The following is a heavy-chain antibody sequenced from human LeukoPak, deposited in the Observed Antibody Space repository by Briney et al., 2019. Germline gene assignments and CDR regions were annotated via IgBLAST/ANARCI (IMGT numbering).Heavy chain of an antibody. CDR1: GGSFSGYY. J-gene: IGHJ6*03. D-gene: IGHD1-26*01. CDR3: AEALSGSLYAYNDSMDV. V-gene: IGHV4-34*01. Sequence: SETLSLTCAVYGGSFSGYYWSWLRQPPGKGLEWIGEINHSGSTNYNPSLTSRVTISVDTSKNQFSLKLSSAPAADTAVYYCAEALSGSLYAYNDSMDVWGKGTPVTVSS. CDR2: INHSGST.